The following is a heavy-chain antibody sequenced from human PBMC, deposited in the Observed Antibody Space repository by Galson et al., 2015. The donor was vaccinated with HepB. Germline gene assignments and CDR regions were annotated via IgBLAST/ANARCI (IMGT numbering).Heavy chain of an antibody. CDR1: GFTFSSYA. J-gene: IGHJ3*02. CDR3: AREKLSSTSCPWGCDAFDI. V-gene: IGHV3-30-3*01. D-gene: IGHD2-2*01. Sequence: SLRLSCAASGFTFSSYAMHWVRQAPGKGLEWVAVISYDGSNKYYADSVKGRFTISRDNSKNTLYLQMNSLRAEDTAVYYCAREKLSSTSCPWGCDAFDIWGQGTMVTVSS. CDR2: ISYDGSNK.